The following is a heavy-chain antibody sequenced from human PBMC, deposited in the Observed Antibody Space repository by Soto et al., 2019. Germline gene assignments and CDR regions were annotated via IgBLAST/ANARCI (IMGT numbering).Heavy chain of an antibody. J-gene: IGHJ4*02. CDR2: IYYSGST. CDR1: GGSISSGGYY. V-gene: IGHV4-31*03. CDR3: ARALIGTYYYGSGSDYFDY. Sequence: QVQLQESGPGLVKPSQTLSLTCTVSGGSISSGGYYWSWIRQHPGKGLEWIGYIYYSGSTYYNPSLKSRVTISVDTSKNQFSLKLSSVTAADTAVYYCARALIGTYYYGSGSDYFDYWGQGTLVTVSS. D-gene: IGHD3-10*01.